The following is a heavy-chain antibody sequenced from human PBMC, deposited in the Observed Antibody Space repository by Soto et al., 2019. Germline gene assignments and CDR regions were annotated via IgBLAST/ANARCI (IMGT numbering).Heavy chain of an antibody. V-gene: IGHV4-31*03. CDR3: ARAALVPEGLYYYYHGIDV. CDR2: IYYSGST. D-gene: IGHD2-2*01. CDR1: GGSISSGTYY. Sequence: QVQLQESGPGLVKPSQTLSLTCTVSGGSISSGTYYWSWIRQHPGKGLEWIGYIYYSGSTYYNPSLKSRVTISVNPSNNPFPLRLSFVTAADTAVYYCARAALVPEGLYYYYHGIDVWGPGTTVTVSS. J-gene: IGHJ6*02.